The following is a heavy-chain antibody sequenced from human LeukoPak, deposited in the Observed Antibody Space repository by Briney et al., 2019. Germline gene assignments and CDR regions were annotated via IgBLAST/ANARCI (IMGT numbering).Heavy chain of an antibody. D-gene: IGHD2-15*01. CDR1: GFTFSSYG. J-gene: IGHJ3*02. Sequence: GGSLRLSCAASGFTFSSYGMHWVRQAPGKGLEWVSVIYSGGSTYYADSVKGRFTISRDNSKNTLYLQMNSLRAEDTAVYYCARDVSCSGGSCYSQAFDIWGQGTMVTVSS. CDR2: IYSGGST. V-gene: IGHV3-66*01. CDR3: ARDVSCSGGSCYSQAFDI.